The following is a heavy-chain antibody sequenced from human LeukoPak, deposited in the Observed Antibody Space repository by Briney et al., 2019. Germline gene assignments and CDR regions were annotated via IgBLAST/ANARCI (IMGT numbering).Heavy chain of an antibody. D-gene: IGHD2-15*01. CDR3: AKKVVVGAASPYSDFQD. CDR2: ISGSGVTT. V-gene: IGHV3-23*01. Sequence: PGGSLRLSCEASGFTFSSYAMSWVRQAPGKGLEWVSAISGSGVTTHYAGSVKGRFSISRGNSKNTLYLQMNSLRAEDTALYYCAKKVVVGAASPYSDFQDWGQGTLVTVSS. CDR1: GFTFSSYA. J-gene: IGHJ1*01.